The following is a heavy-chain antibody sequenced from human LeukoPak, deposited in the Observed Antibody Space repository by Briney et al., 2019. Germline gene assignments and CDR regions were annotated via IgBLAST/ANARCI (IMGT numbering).Heavy chain of an antibody. CDR2: INPNSGNT. CDR3: ARGPRSSYYDYVWGSYRYLNWFDP. Sequence: ASVKVSCKASGYSFTGSYIHWVRQAPGQGLEWMGWINPNSGNTGYAQKFQGRVTITRNTSISTAYMELSSLRSEDTAVYYGARGPRSSYYDYVWGSYRYLNWFDPWGQGTLVTVSS. D-gene: IGHD3-16*02. J-gene: IGHJ5*02. CDR1: GYSFTGSY. V-gene: IGHV1-8*03.